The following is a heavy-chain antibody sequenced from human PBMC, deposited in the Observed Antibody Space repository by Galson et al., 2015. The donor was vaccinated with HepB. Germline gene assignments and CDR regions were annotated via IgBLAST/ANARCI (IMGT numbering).Heavy chain of an antibody. CDR1: GFTFSSYG. J-gene: IGHJ6*02. CDR3: ARGPTVSTTKGSPPGKYGMDV. CDR2: IWYDGSNK. D-gene: IGHD4-11*01. V-gene: IGHV3-33*01. Sequence: SLRLSCAASGFTFSSYGMHWVRQAPGKGLEWVAVIWYDGSNKYYADSVKGRFTISRDNSKNTLYLQMNSLRAEDTAVYYCARGPTVSTTKGSPPGKYGMDVWGQGTTVTVSS.